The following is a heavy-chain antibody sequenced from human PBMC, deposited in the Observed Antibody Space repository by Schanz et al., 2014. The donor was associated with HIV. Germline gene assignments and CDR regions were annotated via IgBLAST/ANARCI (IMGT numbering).Heavy chain of an antibody. J-gene: IGHJ5*02. D-gene: IGHD6-13*01. V-gene: IGHV3-23*01. CDR2: ISGSGGRT. Sequence: EVQLMESGGGLVQPGRSLRLSCAASGFTLEDYAMHWVRQVPGKGLEWVSGISGSGGRTYYADSVKGRFTISRDNSKNTLYLQMNSLRAEDTAVYYCAKDAYSSNYINWVDPWGQGTLVTVSS. CDR3: AKDAYSSNYINWVDP. CDR1: GFTLEDYA.